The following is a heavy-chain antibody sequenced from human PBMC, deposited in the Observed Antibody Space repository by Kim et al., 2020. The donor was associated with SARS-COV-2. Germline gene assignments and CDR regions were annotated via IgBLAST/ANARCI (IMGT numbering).Heavy chain of an antibody. Sequence: IPSSPGHVTISADKSISTAYLQWSSLKASDTAMYYCARGIASRPNWFDPWGQGTLVTVSS. D-gene: IGHD6-6*01. V-gene: IGHV5-10-1*01. CDR3: ARGIASRPNWFDP. J-gene: IGHJ5*02.